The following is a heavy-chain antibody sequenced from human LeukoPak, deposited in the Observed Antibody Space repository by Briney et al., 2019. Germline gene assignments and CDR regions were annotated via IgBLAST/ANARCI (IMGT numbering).Heavy chain of an antibody. V-gene: IGHV4-59*01. CDR2: FHNSGTS. D-gene: IGHD3-16*01. CDR1: DDSISDYY. J-gene: IGHJ4*02. CDR3: TRGAGWLIDY. Sequence: PSETLSLTCTVSDDSISDYYRGWIRQPPGKGLEWIGYFHNSGTSTYNPSLKSRVTISADTSKNQFSLTLNSLTTADTAVYYCTRGAGWLIDYWGQGILVTVSS.